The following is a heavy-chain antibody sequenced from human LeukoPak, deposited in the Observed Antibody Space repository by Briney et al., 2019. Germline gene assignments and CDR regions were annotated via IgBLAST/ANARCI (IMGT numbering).Heavy chain of an antibody. J-gene: IGHJ4*02. CDR2: ISGSGSTI. V-gene: IGHV3-11*01. CDR1: GFTFSDYY. D-gene: IGHD5-24*01. Sequence: GGSLRLSCAASGFTFSDYYMSRIRQAPGKGLEWVSYISGSGSTIYYADSVKGRFTISRDNSKNTLYLQMNSLRAEDTAVYYCASSARDWMANFDYWGQGTLVTVSS. CDR3: ASSARDWMANFDY.